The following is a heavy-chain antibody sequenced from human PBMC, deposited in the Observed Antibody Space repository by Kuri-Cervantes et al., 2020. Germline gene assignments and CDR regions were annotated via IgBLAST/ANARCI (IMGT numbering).Heavy chain of an antibody. D-gene: IGHD3-10*01. Sequence: SETLSLTCAVYGGSFSGYYWSWIRQPPGKGLEWIGEINHSGSTNYNPSLKSRVTISVDTSKNQFSLKLSSVTAADTAVYYCARTRRFGELFYWGQGTLVTVSS. V-gene: IGHV4-34*01. CDR2: INHSGST. J-gene: IGHJ4*02. CDR3: ARTRRFGELFY. CDR1: GGSFSGYY.